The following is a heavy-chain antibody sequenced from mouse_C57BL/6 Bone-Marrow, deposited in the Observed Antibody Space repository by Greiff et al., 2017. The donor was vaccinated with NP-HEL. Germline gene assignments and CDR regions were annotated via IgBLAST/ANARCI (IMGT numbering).Heavy chain of an antibody. D-gene: IGHD1-1*01. CDR3: ARDGDYGSSYDNWYFDV. CDR1: GFTFSSYA. CDR2: ISDGGSYT. Sequence: EVQLVESGGGLVKPGGSLKLSCAASGFTFSSYAMSWVRQTPEKRLEWVATISDGGSYTYYPDNVKGRFTISRDNAKNNLYLQMSHLKSEDTAMYYCARDGDYGSSYDNWYFDVWGTGTTVTVSS. V-gene: IGHV5-4*01. J-gene: IGHJ1*03.